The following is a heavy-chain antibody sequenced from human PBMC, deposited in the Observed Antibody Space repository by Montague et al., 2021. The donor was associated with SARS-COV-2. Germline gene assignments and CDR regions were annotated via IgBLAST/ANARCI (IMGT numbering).Heavy chain of an antibody. CDR1: GFTFSSYA. CDR2: ISYDGSNK. J-gene: IGHJ6*02. CDR3: ARAKGGSYYSGMDV. D-gene: IGHD1-26*01. Sequence: SLRLACAASGFTFSSYAMPWVRQAPGKGLEWVAVISYDGSNKYYADSMKGRFTISRDNSKNTLYLQMNSLRAEDTAVYYCARAKGGSYYSGMDVWGQGTTVTVSS. V-gene: IGHV3-30-3*01.